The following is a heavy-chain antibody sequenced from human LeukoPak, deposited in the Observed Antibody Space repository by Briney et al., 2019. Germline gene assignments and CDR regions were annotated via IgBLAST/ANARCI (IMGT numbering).Heavy chain of an antibody. D-gene: IGHD2-2*01. CDR3: ATTAGYCSSTSCYYFDY. CDR2: ISAYNGNT. Sequence: ASVKVSCKASGYTFTSYGISWVRQAPGQGLEWMGWISAYNGNTNYAQKLQGRVTMTEDTSTDTAYMELSSLRSEDTAVYYCATTAGYCSSTSCYYFDYWGQGTLVTVSS. V-gene: IGHV1-18*01. CDR1: GYTFTSYG. J-gene: IGHJ4*02.